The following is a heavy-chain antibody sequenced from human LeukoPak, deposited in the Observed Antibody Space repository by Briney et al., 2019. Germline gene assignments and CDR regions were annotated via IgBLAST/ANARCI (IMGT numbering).Heavy chain of an antibody. V-gene: IGHV3-74*01. CDR2: INSDGSST. J-gene: IGHJ6*02. D-gene: IGHD3-10*01. Sequence: GGSLRLSCAASGFTFSSYWMHWVRQAPGKGLVWVSRINSDGSSTSYADSVKGRFTISRDNAKNTLYLQMNSLRAEDTAVYYCAREYYYGSGSWRMDVWGQGTTVTVSS. CDR3: AREYYYGSGSWRMDV. CDR1: GFTFSSYW.